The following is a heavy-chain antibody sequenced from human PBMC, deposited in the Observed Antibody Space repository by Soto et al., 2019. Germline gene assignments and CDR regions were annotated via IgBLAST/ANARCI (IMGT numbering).Heavy chain of an antibody. J-gene: IGHJ4*02. CDR1: GFTFSSYW. Sequence: EVQLVESGGGLVQPGESLRLSCAASGFTFSSYWMHWVRQAPGKGLVWVSRINSDGSSTSYAGSVKGRFTISRDNAKNTLYLQMNRLRAEDPAVYYCVRTSLVVAAATREDYWGQGTLVTVSS. CDR2: INSDGSST. D-gene: IGHD2-15*01. CDR3: VRTSLVVAAATREDY. V-gene: IGHV3-74*01.